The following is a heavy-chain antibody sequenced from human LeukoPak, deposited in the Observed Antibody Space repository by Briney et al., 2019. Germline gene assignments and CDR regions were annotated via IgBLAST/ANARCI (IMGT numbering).Heavy chain of an antibody. CDR2: IYLSGST. CDR3: VRVDNGGNYFDY. CDR1: GYSISSGYY. V-gene: IGHV4-38-2*02. D-gene: IGHD4-23*01. J-gene: IGHJ4*02. Sequence: SETLSLTCTVSGYSISSGYYWGWIRQPPGKGLEWIGSIYLSGSTYYNPSLKSRLTISADTSENQFSLRLSSVTAADTAVYYCVRVDNGGNYFDYWGQGTLVTVSS.